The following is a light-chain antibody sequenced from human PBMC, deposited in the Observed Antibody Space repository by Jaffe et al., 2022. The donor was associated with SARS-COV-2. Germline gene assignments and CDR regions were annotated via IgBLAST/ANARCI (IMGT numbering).Light chain of an antibody. CDR2: NNH. Sequence: QSVVTQPPSASGTPGQRVTISCSGTTSNIGSNTVHWYQQLPGTAPKLLIYNNHQRPSGGPDRFSGSKSGTSASLAISGLQSEDEADYYCAAWDDSLNGVVFGGGTKLSVL. CDR3: AAWDDSLNGVV. V-gene: IGLV1-44*01. CDR1: TSNIGSNT. J-gene: IGLJ2*01.